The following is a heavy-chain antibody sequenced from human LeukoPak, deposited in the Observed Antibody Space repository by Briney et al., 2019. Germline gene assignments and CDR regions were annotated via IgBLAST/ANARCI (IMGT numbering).Heavy chain of an antibody. D-gene: IGHD3-22*01. CDR3: ARDQSPMIVVVPPTAFDY. Sequence: PGGSLRLSCAASGFTFSSYSMNWVRQAPGKGLEWVSSTSSSSSSYIYYADSVKGRFTISRDNAKNSLYLQMNSLRAEDTAVYYCARDQSPMIVVVPPTAFDYWGQGTLVTVSS. V-gene: IGHV3-21*01. CDR1: GFTFSSYS. J-gene: IGHJ4*02. CDR2: TSSSSSSYI.